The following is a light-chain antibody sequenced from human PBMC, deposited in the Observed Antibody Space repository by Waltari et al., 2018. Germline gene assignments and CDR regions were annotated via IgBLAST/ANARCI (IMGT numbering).Light chain of an antibody. CDR2: WAS. V-gene: IGKV4-1*01. J-gene: IGKJ2*01. CDR3: QQYYSTPNT. CDR1: QNILYSSNNNNY. Sequence: DIVMTQSPDSLAVSLGERATINCKSSQNILYSSNNNNYLAWYQQKPGQPPKLLIYWASTRESGVPDRFSGSGSGTDFTLTISSLQAEDVAVYYCQQYYSTPNTFGQGNKLEIK.